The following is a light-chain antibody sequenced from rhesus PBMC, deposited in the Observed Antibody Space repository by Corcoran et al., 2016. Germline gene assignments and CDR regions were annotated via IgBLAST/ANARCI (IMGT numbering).Light chain of an antibody. CDR1: QDISNN. Sequence: DIQMTQSPSSLSASVGDTVTFTCRASQDISNNLAWYQQKPGKVPNLLIYYASTLKDGVPSRFSGGGSGTDFPLTISILQPEDFATYYCQHGHTPPYSFGQGTQVGI. J-gene: IGKJ2*01. CDR3: QHGHTPPYS. CDR2: YAS. V-gene: IGKV1S15*01.